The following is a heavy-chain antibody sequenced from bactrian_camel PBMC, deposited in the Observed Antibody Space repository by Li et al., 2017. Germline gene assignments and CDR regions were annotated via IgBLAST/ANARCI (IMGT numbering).Heavy chain of an antibody. CDR1: GSDFSVGA. CDR3: AAEMQVDVWDCGLMTRFNH. Sequence: VQLVESGGDSVQSGGSLRLSCAVSGSDFSVGACMGWFRQGPGKEREEVATIDSAEFTNYGHSVKGRFTVSRDNHKSEVYLQMNNLKPEDTAMYFCAAEMQVDVWDCGLMTRFNHWGQGTQVTVS. CDR2: IDSAEFT. J-gene: IGHJ4*01. D-gene: IGHD5*01. V-gene: IGHV3S53*01.